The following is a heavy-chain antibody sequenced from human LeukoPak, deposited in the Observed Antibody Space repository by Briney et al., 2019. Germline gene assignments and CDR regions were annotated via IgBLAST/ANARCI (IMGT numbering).Heavy chain of an antibody. CDR1: GYTFNNYG. V-gene: IGHV1-18*01. CDR3: VKDWHILTGRNCFDP. CDR2: VSSYNGDT. Sequence: ASVKVSCKASGYTFNNYGISWVRQAPGQGLEWMGWVSSYNGDTNYAQKFHGRVTMTTDTSTSTAYMELRSLRFDDTAIYYCVKDWHILTGRNCFDPWGQGTLVTVSP. J-gene: IGHJ5*02. D-gene: IGHD3-9*01.